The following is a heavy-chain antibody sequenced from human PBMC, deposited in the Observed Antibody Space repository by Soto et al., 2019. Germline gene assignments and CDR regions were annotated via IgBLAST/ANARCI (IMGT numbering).Heavy chain of an antibody. CDR1: GFTFSSYE. J-gene: IGHJ4*02. CDR3: AKDSPSHVGGWELPFDY. Sequence: GGSLRLSCATSGFTFSSYEMNWVRQAPGKGLEWVSYISSSGSTIYYADSVKGRFTISRDNSENTLYLQMNSLRADDTAVYYCAKDSPSHVGGWELPFDYWGQGTLVTVSS. CDR2: ISSSGSTI. V-gene: IGHV3-48*03. D-gene: IGHD2-21*01.